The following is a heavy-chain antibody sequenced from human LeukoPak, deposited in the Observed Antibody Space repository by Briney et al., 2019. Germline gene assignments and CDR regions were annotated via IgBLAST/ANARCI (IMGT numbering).Heavy chain of an antibody. V-gene: IGHV4-30-2*01. CDR3: ARGALGYSFNWFDP. Sequence: SETLSLTCAVSGGPISSGCYFWSWIPQPPGKVLEWIGYIYPSGSTFYIPSLRSRVTISVDRSKIQFSLNLGSVTAADTAVYYCARGALGYSFNWFDPWGQGTLVTVSS. CDR2: IYPSGST. D-gene: IGHD2-21*01. J-gene: IGHJ5*02. CDR1: GGPISSGCYF.